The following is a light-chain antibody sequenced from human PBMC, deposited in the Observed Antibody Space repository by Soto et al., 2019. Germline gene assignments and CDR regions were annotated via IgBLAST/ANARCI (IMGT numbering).Light chain of an antibody. CDR1: QSVSTN. CDR2: RAS. Sequence: ETVMTQSPATLSVSPGERATLSCRASQSVSTNLAWYQQKPGQAPRLLIYRASTRATGIPDRFSGSGFGTEFTLTIIGLQSEDFAVYFCQQYNNWPPYTFGQGTKLQIK. CDR3: QQYNNWPPYT. J-gene: IGKJ2*01. V-gene: IGKV3-15*01.